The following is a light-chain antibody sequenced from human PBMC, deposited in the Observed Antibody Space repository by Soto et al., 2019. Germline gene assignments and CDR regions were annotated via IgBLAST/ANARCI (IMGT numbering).Light chain of an antibody. CDR1: SGHSSYA. Sequence: QSVLTQSPSASASLGASVKLTCTLSSGHSSYAIAWHQQQPEKGPRYLMKLNSDGSHNKGDGIPDRFSGSSSGAERYLTISSLQSEDEADYXCQTWGTDXXVVXXXXTKLXXL. CDR3: QTWGTDXXVV. V-gene: IGLV4-69*01. J-gene: IGLJ2*01. CDR2: LNSDGSH.